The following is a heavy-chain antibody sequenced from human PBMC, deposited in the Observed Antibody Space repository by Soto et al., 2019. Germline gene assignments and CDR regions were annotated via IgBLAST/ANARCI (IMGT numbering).Heavy chain of an antibody. J-gene: IGHJ6*04. CDR3: TRAFVVVPVGRDRDPYYYYSGRDV. CDR2: IRSKANSYAT. CDR1: GFTFSGSA. D-gene: IGHD2-2*01. Sequence: GSLRLSCAASGFTFSGSAMHWVRQASGKGLEWVGRIRSKANSYATAYAASVKGRFTISRDDSKNTAYLQMNSLKTEDTAVYNCTRAFVVVPVGRDRDPYYYYSGRDVGGKGPRVTVPS. V-gene: IGHV3-73*01.